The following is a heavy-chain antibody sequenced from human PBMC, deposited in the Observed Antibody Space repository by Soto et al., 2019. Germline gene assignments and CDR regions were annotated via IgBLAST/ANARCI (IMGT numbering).Heavy chain of an antibody. J-gene: IGHJ6*02. CDR3: ARGVLRNLPYYYYGMDV. D-gene: IGHD4-17*01. Sequence: VASVKVSCKASGDTFTSYDINWVRQATGQGLEWMGWMNPNSGNKGYAQKFQGRVTMTRNTSISTSYMELSSLRSEDTAVYYCARGVLRNLPYYYYGMDVWGQGTTVTVSS. CDR2: MNPNSGNK. CDR1: GDTFTSYD. V-gene: IGHV1-8*01.